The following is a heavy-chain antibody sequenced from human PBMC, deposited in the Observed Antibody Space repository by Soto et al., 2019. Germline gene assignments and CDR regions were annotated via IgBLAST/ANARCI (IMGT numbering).Heavy chain of an antibody. D-gene: IGHD2-15*01. CDR3: TRDFPGLVVAPDY. CDR1: GFTFSSDS. Sequence: GGSLRLSCTASGFTFSSDSMNWVRQAPGKGLEWVSYISSTGSTMFYADSVKGRFTISRDNAKNSLYLQMNSLRAEDTAVYYCTRDFPGLVVAPDYWGQGTLVTVSS. J-gene: IGHJ4*02. CDR2: ISSTGSTM. V-gene: IGHV3-48*01.